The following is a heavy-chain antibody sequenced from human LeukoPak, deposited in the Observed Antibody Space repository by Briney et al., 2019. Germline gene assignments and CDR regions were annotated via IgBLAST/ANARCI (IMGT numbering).Heavy chain of an antibody. D-gene: IGHD1-26*01. V-gene: IGHV3-13*04. J-gene: IGHJ4*02. CDR2: ITTAGDT. CDR3: ARGMGATAQSLFDQ. CDR1: GFTFRSYD. Sequence: PGGSLRLSCAASGFTFRSYDMHWVRHPTGKGLEWVSGITTAGDTYYPGYVKGRFTISRENAKNSLYLQMNSLRAGDTAVYYCARGMGATAQSLFDQWGQGTLVTVSS.